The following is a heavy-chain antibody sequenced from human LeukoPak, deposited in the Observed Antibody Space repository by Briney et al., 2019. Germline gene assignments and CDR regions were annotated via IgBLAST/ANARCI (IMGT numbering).Heavy chain of an antibody. CDR3: VKDRVDGSGSQFDY. Sequence: GGSLRLSCVDSGFSFNNYAMTWVRQAPGKGLEGVSVISGSGAITYYADSVKGRFTISRDNSKNTLYLQMNRLRAEDTAMYYCVKDRVDGSGSQFDYWGQGTLVTVSS. CDR2: ISGSGAIT. J-gene: IGHJ4*02. V-gene: IGHV3-23*01. D-gene: IGHD3-10*01. CDR1: GFSFNNYA.